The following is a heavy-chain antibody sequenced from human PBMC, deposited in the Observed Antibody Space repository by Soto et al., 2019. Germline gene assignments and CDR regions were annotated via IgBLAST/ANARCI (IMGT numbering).Heavy chain of an antibody. CDR3: AKEMATTYGMDV. CDR2: ISYDGSNK. J-gene: IGHJ6*02. D-gene: IGHD5-12*01. V-gene: IGHV3-30*18. CDR1: GFTFSSYG. Sequence: PGGSLRLSCAASGFTFSSYGMHWVRQAPGKGLEWVAVISYDGSNKYYADSVKGRFTISRDNSKNTLYLQMNSLRAEDTAVYYCAKEMATTYGMDVWGQGTTVTVSS.